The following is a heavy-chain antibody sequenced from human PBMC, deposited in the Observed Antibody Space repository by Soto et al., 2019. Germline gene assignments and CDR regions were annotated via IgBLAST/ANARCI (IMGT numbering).Heavy chain of an antibody. CDR1: GGSFSGYY. V-gene: IGHV4-34*01. CDR3: ASTMLSALDY. Sequence: SETLSLTCAVYGGSFSGYYWSWIRQPPGKGLEWIGEINHSGSTNYNPSLKSRVTISVDTSKNQFSLKLSSVTAADTAVYYCASTMLSALDYWGQGTLVTVSS. D-gene: IGHD3-16*01. J-gene: IGHJ4*02. CDR2: INHSGST.